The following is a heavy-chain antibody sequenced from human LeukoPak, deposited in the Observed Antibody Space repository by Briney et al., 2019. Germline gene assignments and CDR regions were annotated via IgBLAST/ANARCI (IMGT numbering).Heavy chain of an antibody. CDR3: ARDLVATYLYYFDY. CDR2: ISYDGSNK. V-gene: IGHV3-30-3*01. J-gene: IGHJ4*02. D-gene: IGHD5-12*01. CDR1: GFTFSSYA. Sequence: GGSLRLSCAASGFTFSSYAMHWVRQAPGKGLEWVAVISYDGSNKYYADSVKGRFTISRVNSKNMLYLQMNSLRAEDTAVYYCARDLVATYLYYFDYWGQGTLVTVSS.